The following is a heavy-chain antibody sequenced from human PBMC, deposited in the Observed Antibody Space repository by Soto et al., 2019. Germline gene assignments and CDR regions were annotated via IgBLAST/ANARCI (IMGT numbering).Heavy chain of an antibody. J-gene: IGHJ3*02. CDR3: ARFRGGNSDGALDM. D-gene: IGHD2-21*02. V-gene: IGHV3-33*01. Sequence: QVQLVESGGGVVQPGSSLRLSCVASGFTFSNYGMHWVRLPPGKGLEWVALIWYDGSKRYYADSVRGRFTISRDNSKSTLFVQMNSLKDEDTAVYYCARFRGGNSDGALDMWGQGTMVTVSS. CDR2: IWYDGSKR. CDR1: GFTFSNYG.